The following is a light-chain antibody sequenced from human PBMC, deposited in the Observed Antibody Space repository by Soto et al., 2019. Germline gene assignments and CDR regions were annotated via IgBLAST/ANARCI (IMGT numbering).Light chain of an antibody. CDR3: GSYAASRTFVV. CDR2: EAT. V-gene: IGLV2-23*02. CDR1: SSDVGSYYL. Sequence: QSALTQPASVSGSPGQSITISCTGTSSDVGSYYLVSWYQQHPGKAPKLMIFEATKRPSGVSNRFSGSKSGNTASLTISGLQAEDEADYYCGSYAASRTFVVFGGGTKVTVL. J-gene: IGLJ2*01.